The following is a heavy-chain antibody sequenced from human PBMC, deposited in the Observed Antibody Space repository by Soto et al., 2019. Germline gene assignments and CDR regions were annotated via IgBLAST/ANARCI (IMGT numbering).Heavy chain of an antibody. CDR2: ISGSGSST. J-gene: IGHJ3*02. Sequence: EVQLLESGGGLVQPGGSLRLSCAASGFTFSNYAMNWVRQAPGKGLEWVSVISGSGSSTYYADSVKGRFSISRDHSKNTLYLQMSSLRADDTALYYCARRSPSWAFDIWGQGTMVTVSS. CDR3: ARRSPSWAFDI. CDR1: GFTFSNYA. V-gene: IGHV3-23*01. D-gene: IGHD2-15*01.